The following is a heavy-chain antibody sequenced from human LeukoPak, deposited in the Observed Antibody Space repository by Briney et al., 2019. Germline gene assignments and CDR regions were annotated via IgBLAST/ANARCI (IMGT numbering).Heavy chain of an antibody. J-gene: IGHJ4*02. Sequence: GGSLRLSCAASGFPFHNYWMTWVRQAPGKGLEWVGFITSNSNGATAEYATSVKGRFSISRDDSTSIAYLQMNSLKSEDTGVYYCSFATSGWKATLDYWGRGSPVTVSS. CDR1: GFPFHNYW. D-gene: IGHD6-19*01. V-gene: IGHV3-49*04. CDR2: ITSNSNGATA. CDR3: SFATSGWKATLDY.